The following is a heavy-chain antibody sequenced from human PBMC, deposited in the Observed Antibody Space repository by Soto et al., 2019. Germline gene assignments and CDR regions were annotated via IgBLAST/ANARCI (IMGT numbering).Heavy chain of an antibody. J-gene: IGHJ3*01. CDR3: ARDRSGDLISYDAFDV. CDR2: IYHTGRT. D-gene: IGHD4-17*01. Sequence: QVQLQESGPGLVKPSETLSLTCTVSGGSVSSGSHYWSWVRQPPGKGLEWIAYIYHTGRTNDNPSLRNRVTISVDMSQNQFSLRLVSVTTADTAVYYCARDRSGDLISYDAFDVWGQGTMVTVSS. V-gene: IGHV4-61*01. CDR1: GGSVSSGSHY.